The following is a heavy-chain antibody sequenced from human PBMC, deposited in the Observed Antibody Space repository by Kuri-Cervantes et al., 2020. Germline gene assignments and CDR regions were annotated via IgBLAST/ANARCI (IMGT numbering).Heavy chain of an antibody. CDR2: ISNGGGSAL. CDR3: VASSVIAPFY. D-gene: IGHD2/OR15-2a*01. V-gene: IGHV3-11*01. Sequence: GESLKISCAASGFTFSNFWTAWIRQAPGKGLEWLAYISNGGGSALYYADSVKGRFTISRDNGKNSLHLQMNSLTDEDTAVYYRVASSVIAPFYWGQGTLVTVSS. J-gene: IGHJ4*02. CDR1: GFTFSNFW.